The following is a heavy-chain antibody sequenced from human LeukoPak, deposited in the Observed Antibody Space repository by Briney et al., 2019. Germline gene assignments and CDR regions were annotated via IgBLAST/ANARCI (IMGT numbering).Heavy chain of an antibody. J-gene: IGHJ4*02. V-gene: IGHV4-30-2*01. CDR3: ARSGYSAPVGY. D-gene: IGHD5-12*01. CDR1: GGSISSGGYY. CDR2: IYHSGST. Sequence: SQTLSLTCTVSGGSISSGGYYWSCIRQPPGKGLEWIGYIYHSGSTYYNPSLKSRVTISVDRSKNQFSLKLSSVTAADTAVYYCARSGYSAPVGYWGQGTLVTVSS.